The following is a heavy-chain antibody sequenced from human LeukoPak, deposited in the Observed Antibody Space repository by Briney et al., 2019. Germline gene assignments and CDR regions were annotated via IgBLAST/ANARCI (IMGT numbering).Heavy chain of an antibody. J-gene: IGHJ4*02. CDR3: ARDPY. CDR1: SGSISSYY. CDR2: IYYSGST. V-gene: IGHV4-59*01. Sequence: ASETLSLTCTVSSGSISSYYWSWIRQPPGKGLEWIGYIYYSGSTNYNPSLKSRVTISVDTSKNQFFLNLSSVTAADTAVYYCARDPYWGQGTLVTVSS.